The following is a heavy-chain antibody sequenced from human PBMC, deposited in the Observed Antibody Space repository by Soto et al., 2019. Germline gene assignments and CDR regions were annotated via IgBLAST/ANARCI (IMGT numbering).Heavy chain of an antibody. CDR3: ARDNGIFRGVAKSPFDY. CDR2: VIPIFGTA. D-gene: IGHD3-3*01. V-gene: IGHV1-69*05. Sequence: SVKVSCKASGGTLSSYAISWVRQAPGQGLEWMGGVIPIFGTANYAQKFQGRVTMTRDTSTSTVYMELSSLRSEDTAVYYCARDNGIFRGVAKSPFDYWGQGTLVTVSS. CDR1: GGTLSSYA. J-gene: IGHJ4*02.